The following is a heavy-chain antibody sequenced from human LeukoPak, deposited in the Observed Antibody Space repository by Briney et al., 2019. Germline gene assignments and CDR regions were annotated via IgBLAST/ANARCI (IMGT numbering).Heavy chain of an antibody. D-gene: IGHD3-3*01. V-gene: IGHV4-59*01. CDR3: ATTSRAYDLGAFDI. J-gene: IGHJ3*02. CDR1: GGSISSYY. CDR2: IYYSGST. Sequence: ETLSLTCTVSGGSISSYYWSWIRQPPGKGPEWIGYIYYSGSTNYNPSLKSRVTISVDTSKNQFSLKLSSVTAADTAVYYCATTSRAYDLGAFDIWGQGTMVTVSS.